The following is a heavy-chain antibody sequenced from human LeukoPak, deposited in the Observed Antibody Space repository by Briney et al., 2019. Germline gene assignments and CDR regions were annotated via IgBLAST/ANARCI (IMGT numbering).Heavy chain of an antibody. CDR1: GFTFSSSA. Sequence: GGSLRLSCAASGFTFSSSAMSWVRQAPGKGLEWVSSITDSGDGTYYADSVKGRFTISRDDSKNTLYLQMNSLRVEDTAVYYCTRDNQYSSGWSPGDWFDPWGQGTLVTVSS. V-gene: IGHV3-23*01. J-gene: IGHJ5*02. CDR3: TRDNQYSSGWSPGDWFDP. D-gene: IGHD6-19*01. CDR2: ITDSGDGT.